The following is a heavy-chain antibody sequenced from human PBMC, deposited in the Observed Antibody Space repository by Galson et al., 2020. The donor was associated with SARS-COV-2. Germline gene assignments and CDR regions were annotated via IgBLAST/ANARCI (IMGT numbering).Heavy chain of an antibody. CDR3: ARGGYSSSHYYYGMDV. D-gene: IGHD6-13*01. J-gene: IGHJ6*02. CDR2: IIPIFGTA. Sequence: SVKVSCKASGGTFSSYAISWVRQAPGQGLECMGGIIPIFGTANYAQKFQGRVTITADESTSTAYMELSSLRSEDTAVYYCARGGYSSSHYYYGMDVWGQGTTVTVSS. V-gene: IGHV1-69*13. CDR1: GGTFSSYA.